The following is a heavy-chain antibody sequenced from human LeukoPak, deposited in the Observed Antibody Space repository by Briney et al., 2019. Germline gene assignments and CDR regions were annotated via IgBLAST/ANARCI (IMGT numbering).Heavy chain of an antibody. CDR1: GFTFSGSA. D-gene: IGHD3-16*01. J-gene: IGHJ6*02. Sequence: GGSLRLSCAASGFTFSGSAMHWVRQASGKGLEWVSSISGTGGRTYSADSVKGRFTISRDNSKNTLYLQMKNLRVEHTAVYYCAKGLHGGVGYGVDVWGQGTTVTVSS. CDR2: ISGTGGRT. CDR3: AKGLHGGVGYGVDV. V-gene: IGHV3-23*01.